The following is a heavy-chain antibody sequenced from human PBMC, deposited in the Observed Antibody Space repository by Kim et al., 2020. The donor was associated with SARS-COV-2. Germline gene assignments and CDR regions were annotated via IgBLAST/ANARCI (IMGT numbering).Heavy chain of an antibody. CDR2: ISSSGSTI. J-gene: IGHJ6*02. V-gene: IGHV3-48*03. CDR3: ARDLSSTFGGVIAYYYYGMDV. CDR1: GFTFSSYE. Sequence: GGSLRLSCAASGFTFSSYEMNWVRQAPGKGLEWVSYISSSGSTIYYADSVKGRFTISRDNAKNSLYLQMNSLRAEDTAVYYCARDLSSTFGGVIAYYYYGMDVWGQGTTVTLSS. D-gene: IGHD3-16*02.